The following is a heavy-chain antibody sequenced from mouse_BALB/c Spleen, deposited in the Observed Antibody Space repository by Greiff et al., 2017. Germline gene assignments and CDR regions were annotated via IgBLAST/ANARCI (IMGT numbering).Heavy chain of an antibody. Sequence: VKLMESGPGLVAPSQSLSITCTVSGFSLTSYGVHWVRQPPGKGLEWLGVIWAGGSTNYNSALMSRLSISKDNSKSQVFLKMNSLQTDDTAMYYCARDGYYHYYAMDYWGQGTSVTVSS. V-gene: IGHV2-9*02. CDR2: IWAGGST. CDR1: GFSLTSYG. D-gene: IGHD2-3*01. CDR3: ARDGYYHYYAMDY. J-gene: IGHJ4*01.